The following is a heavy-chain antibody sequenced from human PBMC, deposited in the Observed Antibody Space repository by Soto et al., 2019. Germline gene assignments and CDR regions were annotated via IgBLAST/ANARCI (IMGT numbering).Heavy chain of an antibody. V-gene: IGHV3-53*01. Sequence: EVQLVESGGGLIQPGGSLRLSCAASGFTVSNNYMSWVRQAPGKGLEWVSVIYSGGSTYYADSVKGRFTISRDNSKNTLYLQMNSLRAEDTAVYYCARDSGRYYNYGMDVWGQGTTVTVSS. CDR2: IYSGGST. J-gene: IGHJ6*02. D-gene: IGHD3-10*01. CDR3: ARDSGRYYNYGMDV. CDR1: GFTVSNNY.